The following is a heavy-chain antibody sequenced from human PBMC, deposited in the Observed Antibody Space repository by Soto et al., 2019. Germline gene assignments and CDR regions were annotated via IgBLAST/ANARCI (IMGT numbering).Heavy chain of an antibody. D-gene: IGHD5-18*01. J-gene: IGHJ5*02. CDR1: GGSISSGGYY. V-gene: IGHV4-61*08. Sequence: SETLSLTCTVSGGSISSGGYYWSWIRQLPWKGLEWIGYIYYSWSTNYNPSLKSRLTISVDTSNNQFSLRLDSVTAADTAVYYCARDPGYSSSPANWFDPWGQGTLVTVSS. CDR3: ARDPGYSSSPANWFDP. CDR2: IYYSWST.